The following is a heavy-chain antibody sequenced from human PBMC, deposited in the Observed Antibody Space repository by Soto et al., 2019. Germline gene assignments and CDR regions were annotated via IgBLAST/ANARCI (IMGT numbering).Heavy chain of an antibody. CDR1: GGSISSYH. V-gene: IGHV4-59*01. CDR2: ISYSGNI. J-gene: IGHJ4*02. Sequence: SETLSLTCIVSGGSISSYHWNWIRQSPGKGLEWIGEISYSGNINYNPSLRGRVAILIDTSKNQFSLKLSSVTAADTAIYYCARGRSRFGESFFDYWGQGALVTVSS. D-gene: IGHD3-10*01. CDR3: ARGRSRFGESFFDY.